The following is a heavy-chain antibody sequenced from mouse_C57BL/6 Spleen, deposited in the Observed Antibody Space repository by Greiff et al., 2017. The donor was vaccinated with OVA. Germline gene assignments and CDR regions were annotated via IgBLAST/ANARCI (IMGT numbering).Heavy chain of an antibody. CDR3: ARGALGLYYFDY. J-gene: IGHJ2*01. Sequence: QVQLQQSGTELVKPGASVKLSCKASGYTFTSYWMHWVKQRPGQGLEWIGNINPSNGGTNYNEKFKSKATLTVDKSSSTAYMQLSSLTSEDSAVYYCARGALGLYYFDYWGQGTTLTVSS. CDR2: INPSNGGT. V-gene: IGHV1-53*01. CDR1: GYTFTSYW. D-gene: IGHD4-1*01.